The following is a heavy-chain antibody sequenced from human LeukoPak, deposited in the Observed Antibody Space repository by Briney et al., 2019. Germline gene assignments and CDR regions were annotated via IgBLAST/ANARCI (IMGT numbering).Heavy chain of an antibody. V-gene: IGHV4-59*01. CDR1: GGSISSYY. D-gene: IGHD4-23*01. Sequence: SETLSLTCTVSGGSISSYYWSWIRQPPGEGLEWIGYIYYSGSTNYNPSLKSRVTISVDTSKNQFSLKLSSVTAADTAVYYCARDRSRELQMKTPKYYFDYWGQGTLVTVSS. CDR3: ARDRSRELQMKTPKYYFDY. CDR2: IYYSGST. J-gene: IGHJ4*02.